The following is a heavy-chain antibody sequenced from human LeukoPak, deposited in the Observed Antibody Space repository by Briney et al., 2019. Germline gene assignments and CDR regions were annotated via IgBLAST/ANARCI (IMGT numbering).Heavy chain of an antibody. J-gene: IGHJ6*02. CDR1: GGSFSGYY. CDR2: INHSGST. V-gene: IGHV4-34*01. Sequence: SETLSLTCAVYGGSFSGYYWSWIRQPPGKGLEWIGEINHSGSTNYNPSLKSRVTISVDTSKNQFSLKLSSVTAADTAVYYCARDYYGSGSSYYYYYYGMDVWGQGTTVTISS. D-gene: IGHD3-10*01. CDR3: ARDYYGSGSSYYYYYYGMDV.